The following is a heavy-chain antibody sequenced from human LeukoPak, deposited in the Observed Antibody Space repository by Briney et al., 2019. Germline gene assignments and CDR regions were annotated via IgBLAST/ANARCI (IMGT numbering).Heavy chain of an antibody. CDR3: ARGGPADFWSGYWSVVDY. CDR1: GGSISSDCYY. CDR2: IYTSGST. V-gene: IGHV4-61*02. D-gene: IGHD3-3*01. J-gene: IGHJ4*02. Sequence: SQTLSLTCTVSGGSISSDCYYWSWIRQPAGKGLEWIGRIYTSGSTNYNPSLKSRVTISVDTSKNQFSLKLSSVTAADTAVYYCARGGPADFWSGYWSVVDYWGQGTLVTVSS.